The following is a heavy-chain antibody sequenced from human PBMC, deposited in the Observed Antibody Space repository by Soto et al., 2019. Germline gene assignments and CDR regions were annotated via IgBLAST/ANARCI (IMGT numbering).Heavy chain of an antibody. CDR1: GFAITNYE. J-gene: IGHJ3*02. CDR3: ARDPGTLGSTDAFDI. V-gene: IGHV3-48*03. CDR2: IGRSGSPI. D-gene: IGHD7-27*01. Sequence: EVHLVESGGGLVQPGGSLRLSCAAHGFAITNYEMNWIRKAPGKGLEWVSYIGRSGSPIYYTDFVKGRFTISTDSAKNSLSLQMDSLRAEDTALYYCARDPGTLGSTDAFDIWGQGTLVTVSS.